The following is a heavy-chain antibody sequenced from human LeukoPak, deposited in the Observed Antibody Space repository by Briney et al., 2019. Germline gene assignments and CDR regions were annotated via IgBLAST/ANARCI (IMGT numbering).Heavy chain of an antibody. D-gene: IGHD5-12*01. J-gene: IGHJ4*02. CDR1: GFTFSSNA. CDR2: ISGSGGST. Sequence: GGSLRLSCAASGFTFSSNAMSWVRQAPGKGLEWVSAISGSGGSTYYADSVKGRFTISRDNSKNTLYLQMNSLRAEDTAVYYCAKEGGGIVVTLGDYWGQGTLVTVSS. CDR3: AKEGGGIVVTLGDY. V-gene: IGHV3-23*01.